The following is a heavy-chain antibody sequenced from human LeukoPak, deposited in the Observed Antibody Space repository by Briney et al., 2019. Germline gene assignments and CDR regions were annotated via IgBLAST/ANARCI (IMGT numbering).Heavy chain of an antibody. CDR1: GFTFRNYW. CDR3: ARALVGAATADY. J-gene: IGHJ4*02. CDR2: ISGSGGST. V-gene: IGHV3-23*01. Sequence: GGSLRLSCAASGFTFRNYWMHWVRQAPGKGLAWVSVISGSGGSTYYADSVKGRFTISRDNSKDTLYLQMNSLSAEDTAVYYCARALVGAATADYWGQGTLVTVSS. D-gene: IGHD1-26*01.